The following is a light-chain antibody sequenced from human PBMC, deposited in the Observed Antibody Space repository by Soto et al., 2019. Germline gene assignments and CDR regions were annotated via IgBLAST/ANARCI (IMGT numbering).Light chain of an antibody. V-gene: IGKV3-15*01. J-gene: IGKJ5*01. CDR2: GAS. Sequence: EIVMTQSPATLSVSPGERATLSCRASQSVSSNLAWYQQKPGQAPRLPVYGASTRATGIPARFSGSGSGTDFTLTISRLQTEDFAVYYCQQYGSSPSITFGHGTRLEI. CDR1: QSVSSN. CDR3: QQYGSSPSIT.